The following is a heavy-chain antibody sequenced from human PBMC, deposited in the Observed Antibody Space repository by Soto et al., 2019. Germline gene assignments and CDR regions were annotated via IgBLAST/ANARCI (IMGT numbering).Heavy chain of an antibody. CDR1: EFSFRRYG. CDR3: AIDGGNYDFDY. CDR2: IWHGGSDK. Sequence: QVLLVESGGGVVQPGKSLRLSCAASEFSFRRYGMHWVRQAPGKGLEWVAVIWHGGSDKFYADSVKGRFTVSRDNSKNMLYLQMNSLRAEDTAVYYCAIDGGNYDFDYWGQGTLGTVSS. D-gene: IGHD3-16*01. V-gene: IGHV3-33*01. J-gene: IGHJ4*02.